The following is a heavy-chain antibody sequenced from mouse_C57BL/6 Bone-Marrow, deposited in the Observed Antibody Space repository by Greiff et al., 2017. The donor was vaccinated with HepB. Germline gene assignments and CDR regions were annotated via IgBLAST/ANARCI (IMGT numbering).Heavy chain of an antibody. D-gene: IGHD1-1*01. Sequence: QVQLQQPGAELVKPGASVKMSCKASGYTFTSYWITWVKQRPGQGLEWIGDIYPGSGSTNYNEKFKSKATLTVDTSSSTAYMQLSSLTSEDSAVYYCAREGIWYYGSSYGEGYWGQGTTLTVSS. CDR2: IYPGSGST. CDR1: GYTFTSYW. J-gene: IGHJ2*01. V-gene: IGHV1-55*01. CDR3: AREGIWYYGSSYGEGY.